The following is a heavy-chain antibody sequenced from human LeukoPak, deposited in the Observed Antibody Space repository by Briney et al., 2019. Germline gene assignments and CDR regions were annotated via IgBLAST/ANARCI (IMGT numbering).Heavy chain of an antibody. J-gene: IGHJ6*02. V-gene: IGHV4-59*12. Sequence: SETLSLTCTVSGGSISSYYWSWIRQPPGKGLEWIGYIYYSGSTNYNPSLKSRVTISVDTSKNQFSLKLSSVTPADTAVYYCARGGRWLQPRGMDVWGQGTTVTVSS. CDR3: ARGGRWLQPRGMDV. D-gene: IGHD5-24*01. CDR1: GGSISSYY. CDR2: IYYSGST.